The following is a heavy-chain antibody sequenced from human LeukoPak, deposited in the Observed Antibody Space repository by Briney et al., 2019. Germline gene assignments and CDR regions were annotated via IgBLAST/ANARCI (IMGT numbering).Heavy chain of an antibody. CDR1: GFTFSNYE. D-gene: IGHD6-13*01. CDR2: ISSTSNMI. V-gene: IGHV3-48*03. J-gene: IGHJ4*02. Sequence: PGGSLRLSCAASGFTFSNYEMNWVRQAPGKRLEWVSYISSTSNMIYYADSVRGRFTISRDNAENSLYLQMNSLRVEDTAVYYCATASGSWYRYYFDNWGQGTLVTVSS. CDR3: ATASGSWYRYYFDN.